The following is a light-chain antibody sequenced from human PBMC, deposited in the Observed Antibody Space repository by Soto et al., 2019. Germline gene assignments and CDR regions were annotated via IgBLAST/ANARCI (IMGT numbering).Light chain of an antibody. CDR2: EVI. V-gene: IGLV2-18*02. Sequence: QSALTQPPSVSGSPGQSVTISCTGTSSDVGRYNRVSWYQQPPGTAPKLIIYEVINRPSGVPDRFSGSKSGNTASLSISGLQAEDEADYYCSSYRSSTTPVLFGGGTKLTVL. CDR1: SSDVGRYNR. J-gene: IGLJ2*01. CDR3: SSYRSSTTPVL.